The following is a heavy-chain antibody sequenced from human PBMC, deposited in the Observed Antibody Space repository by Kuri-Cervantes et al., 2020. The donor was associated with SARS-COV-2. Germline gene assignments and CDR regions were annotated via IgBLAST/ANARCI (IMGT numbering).Heavy chain of an antibody. V-gene: IGHV3-35*01. CDR1: GFTFHNSD. Sequence: GESLKISCAGSGFTFHNSDMNWVHQAPGKGLEWVSGVTWIGSRTRYTDSVKGRFSISRDNSKNTLYLQMNSLRAEDTAVYYCVIVDTAMVGFGDYWGQGTLVTVSS. D-gene: IGHD5-18*01. J-gene: IGHJ4*02. CDR3: VIVDTAMVGFGDY. CDR2: VTWIGSRT.